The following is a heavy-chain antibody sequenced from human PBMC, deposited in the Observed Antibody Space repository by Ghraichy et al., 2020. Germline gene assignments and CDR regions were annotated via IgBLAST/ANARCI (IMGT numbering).Heavy chain of an antibody. V-gene: IGHV4-30-4*01. CDR2: IYYSGST. CDR3: VGQEDHDAFDI. CDR1: GGSISSGDYY. J-gene: IGHJ3*02. Sequence: SETLSLTCTVSGGSISSGDYYWSWIRQPPGKGLEWIGYIYYSGSTYYNPSLKSRVTISVDTSKNQFSLKLSSVTAADTAVYYCVGQEDHDAFDIWGQGTMVTVSS.